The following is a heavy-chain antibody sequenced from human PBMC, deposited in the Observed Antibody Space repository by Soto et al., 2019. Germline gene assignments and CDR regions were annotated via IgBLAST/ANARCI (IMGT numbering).Heavy chain of an antibody. CDR3: ARGGTLKPFDP. CDR1: GGTFSSYS. CDR2: ITPLYGTK. Sequence: QVQLVQSGPEVKEPGSSVKVSCKTSGGTFSSYSLNWVRQAPGQGLEWMGVITPLYGTKNYAQRFRGRVTFAADESTSTVFMELTRAPSDDTAVYFCARGGTLKPFDPWGQGTLVTVSS. J-gene: IGHJ5*02. V-gene: IGHV1-69*12. D-gene: IGHD3-16*01.